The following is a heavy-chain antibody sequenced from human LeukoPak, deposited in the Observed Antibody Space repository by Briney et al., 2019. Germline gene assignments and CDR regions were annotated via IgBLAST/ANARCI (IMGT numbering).Heavy chain of an antibody. Sequence: GGSLRLSCAASGFTFSSYGMHWVRQAPGKGLEWVANIKQDGSEKYYVDSVRGRFTISRDNAETSVYLQMNNLRAEDTAVYYCARYCSSASCYLRTFDYWGQGTLVTVSS. CDR1: GFTFSSYG. V-gene: IGHV3-7*03. J-gene: IGHJ4*02. CDR3: ARYCSSASCYLRTFDY. CDR2: IKQDGSEK. D-gene: IGHD2-2*01.